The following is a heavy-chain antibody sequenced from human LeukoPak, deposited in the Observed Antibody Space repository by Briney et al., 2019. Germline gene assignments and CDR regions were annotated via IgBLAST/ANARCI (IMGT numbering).Heavy chain of an antibody. D-gene: IGHD4-11*01. J-gene: IGHJ4*02. Sequence: ASVKVSCKASGYTFTSYYMHWVRQAPGQGLEWLGIINPSGGSTSYAQKFQGRVTMTRDTSRSTVYMELSSLRSEDTAVYYCARDRESKGLDYWGQGTLVTVSS. V-gene: IGHV1-46*01. CDR1: GYTFTSYY. CDR2: INPSGGST. CDR3: ARDRESKGLDY.